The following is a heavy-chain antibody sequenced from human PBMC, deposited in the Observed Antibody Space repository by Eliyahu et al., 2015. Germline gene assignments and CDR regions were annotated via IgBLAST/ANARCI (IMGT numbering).Heavy chain of an antibody. J-gene: IGHJ4*02. CDR3: ARPSEGSGSFLIDY. Sequence: QVQLVESGGGVVRPGTSLXLXCXAAGFXFSSHGXXWVRQAPGKGLEWVAVXXNDGSSKYYADSVKGRFTISRDNSKNTLYLQMNSLRAEDTAVYYCARPSEGSGSFLIDYWGQGTLXTVSS. CDR2: XXNDGSSK. V-gene: IGHV3-33*01. CDR1: GFXFSSHG. D-gene: IGHD3-10*01.